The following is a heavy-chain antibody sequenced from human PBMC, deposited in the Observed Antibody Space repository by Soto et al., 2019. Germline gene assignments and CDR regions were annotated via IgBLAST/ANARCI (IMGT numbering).Heavy chain of an antibody. CDR1: GYSFTSYW. CDR3: ASAPSIPDLVVVPGAVKDYYGMDV. CDR2: IDPSDSYA. J-gene: IGHJ6*04. V-gene: IGHV5-10-1*01. Sequence: GESLKLSCKGSGYSFTSYWISWVRQMPGKGLEWMGRIDPSDSYANYSPSFQGHVTISADKSISTAYLQWSSLKASDTAMYYCASAPSIPDLVVVPGAVKDYYGMDVWGEGTTVPDSP. D-gene: IGHD2-2*01.